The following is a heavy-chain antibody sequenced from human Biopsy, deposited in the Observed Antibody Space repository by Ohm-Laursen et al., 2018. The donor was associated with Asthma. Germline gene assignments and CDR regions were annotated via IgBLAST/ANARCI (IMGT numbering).Heavy chain of an antibody. CDR2: ISKDASTQ. Sequence: SSLRLSCAASGFSFSNFAIHWVRQAPDKGLERVGVISKDASTQDYADSVKGRFTMARDNSKNTLDLQMNSLREEDTAVYYCVRDGTDDAFDIWGQGTVVSVSS. CDR3: VRDGTDDAFDI. V-gene: IGHV3-30*01. J-gene: IGHJ3*02. CDR1: GFSFSNFA. D-gene: IGHD1-1*01.